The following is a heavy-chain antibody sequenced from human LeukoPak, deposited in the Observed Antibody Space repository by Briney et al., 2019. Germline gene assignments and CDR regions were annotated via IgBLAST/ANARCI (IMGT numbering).Heavy chain of an antibody. J-gene: IGHJ4*02. CDR2: MNPNSGNT. Sequence: ASVKVSCKASGYTFTSYDINWVRQATGQGLEWMGWMNPNSGNTGHAQKFQGRVTMTRDTSISTAYMELSTLRSEDTAVYYCARGPPEHPQGYWGQGTLVTVSS. CDR1: GYTFTSYD. D-gene: IGHD1-14*01. V-gene: IGHV1-8*01. CDR3: ARGPPEHPQGY.